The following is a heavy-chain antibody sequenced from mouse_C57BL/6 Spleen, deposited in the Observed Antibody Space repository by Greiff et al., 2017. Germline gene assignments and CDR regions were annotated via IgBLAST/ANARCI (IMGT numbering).Heavy chain of an antibody. CDR1: GFTFTDYY. CDR3: ARSPHSSGYSWFAY. J-gene: IGHJ3*01. Sequence: DVKLVESGGGLVQPGGSLSLSCAASGFTFTDYYMSWVRQPPGKALEWLGFIRNKANGYTTEYSASVKGRFTISRDNSQSILYLQMNALRAEDSATYYCARSPHSSGYSWFAYWGQGTLVTVSA. CDR2: IRNKANGYTT. V-gene: IGHV7-3*01. D-gene: IGHD3-2*02.